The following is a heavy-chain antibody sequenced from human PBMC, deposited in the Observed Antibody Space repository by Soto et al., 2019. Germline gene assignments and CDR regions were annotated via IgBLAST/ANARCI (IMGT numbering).Heavy chain of an antibody. Sequence: PWDTLSLTCTISVVSIISYYCSWILQTPGKGLEWICYVYFSVITNYNPSLRSRVLISIDKSRNQFSLKLNSVTAADTAVYYCTRDLDIGHRAYGQSNVWGQAKTLTVSS. V-gene: IGHV4-59*01. J-gene: IGHJ6*02. CDR2: VYFSVIT. CDR3: TRDLDIGHRAYGQSNV. D-gene: IGHD5-12*01. CDR1: VVSIISYY.